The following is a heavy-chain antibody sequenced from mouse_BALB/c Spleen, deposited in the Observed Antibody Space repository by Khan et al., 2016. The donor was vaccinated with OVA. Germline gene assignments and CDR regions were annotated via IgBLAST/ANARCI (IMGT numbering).Heavy chain of an antibody. V-gene: IGHV3-2*02. J-gene: IGHJ2*01. Sequence: EVQLQESGPGLVKPSQSLSLTCTVTGYSITSDYAWNWIRQFPGNKLEWMGYISYSGSTSYNPSLKSRISITRDTSKNQFFLQLNSVTTEDTATYYCASARMANWGQGTTLTVSA. D-gene: IGHD6-1*01. CDR2: ISYSGST. CDR1: GYSITSDYA. CDR3: ASARMAN.